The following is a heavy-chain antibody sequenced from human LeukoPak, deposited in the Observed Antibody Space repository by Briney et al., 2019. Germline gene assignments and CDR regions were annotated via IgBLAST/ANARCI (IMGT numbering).Heavy chain of an antibody. CDR1: VGSIRGAY. J-gene: IGHJ4*02. Sequence: SEILSLTCTDPVGSIRGAYSSWIRRPPGKGLWWIVYIYHWGKSNYHPPLKIRVAISVDTSKNRQSLKLSSMTAADTAVYYCARHIANTAMAQFDYRGQGTLVTVSS. CDR3: ARHIANTAMAQFDY. CDR2: IYHWGKS. V-gene: IGHV4-59*08. D-gene: IGHD5-18*01.